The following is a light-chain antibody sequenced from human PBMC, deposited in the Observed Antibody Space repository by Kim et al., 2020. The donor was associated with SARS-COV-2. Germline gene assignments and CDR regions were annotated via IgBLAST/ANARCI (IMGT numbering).Light chain of an antibody. Sequence: ASGGDRVTITCRASQGISSYLAWYQQKPGLAPKVLIYSASTLQSGVPSRFSGSGSGTDFTLTISSLQPEDFATYYCQQLSSYPLTFGGGTKVDIK. CDR1: QGISSY. CDR2: SAS. V-gene: IGKV1-9*01. J-gene: IGKJ4*01. CDR3: QQLSSYPLT.